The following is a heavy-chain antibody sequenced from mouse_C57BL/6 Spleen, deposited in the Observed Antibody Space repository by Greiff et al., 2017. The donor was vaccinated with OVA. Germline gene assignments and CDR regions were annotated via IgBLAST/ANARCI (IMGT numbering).Heavy chain of an antibody. CDR2: INPSTGGT. CDR1: GYSFTGYY. Sequence: VQLQQSGPELVKPGASVKISCKASGYSFTGYYMNWVKQSPEKSLEWIGEINPSTGGTTYNQKFKAKATLTVDKSSSTAYMQLKSLTSEDSAVYYCARSHIYEDYWYVDVWGTGTTVTVSS. CDR3: ARSHIYEDYWYVDV. V-gene: IGHV1-42*01. J-gene: IGHJ1*03. D-gene: IGHD1-1*01.